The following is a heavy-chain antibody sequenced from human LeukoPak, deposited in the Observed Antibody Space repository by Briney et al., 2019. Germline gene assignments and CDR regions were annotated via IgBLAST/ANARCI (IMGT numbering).Heavy chain of an antibody. Sequence: GGSLRLSCAASGFIFSRYWMSWVRQAPGKGLEWVANIIQDGSQKYYVDSVKGRFTISRDNAKNSLYLQMNSLRAEDTAVYYCARDKSYGDSEDYWGQGTLVTVSS. V-gene: IGHV3-7*05. CDR1: GFIFSRYW. J-gene: IGHJ4*02. D-gene: IGHD4-17*01. CDR3: ARDKSYGDSEDY. CDR2: IIQDGSQK.